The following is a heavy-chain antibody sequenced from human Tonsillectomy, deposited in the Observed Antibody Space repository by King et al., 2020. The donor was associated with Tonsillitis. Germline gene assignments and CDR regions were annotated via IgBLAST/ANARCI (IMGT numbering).Heavy chain of an antibody. Sequence: VQLVESGGGLVQPGGSLRLPCAASGFSLSNYWTSWVRQAPGKGLEWVAHIKQDGPEKHYVDSVKGRFTMSTDSAKNSLYLQMNSLTVEDTAVYYCARGRSTGWCDCWGQGTLGTVS. J-gene: IGHJ5*01. CDR3: ARGRSTGWCDC. V-gene: IGHV3-7*01. D-gene: IGHD6-19*01. CDR2: IKQDGPEK. CDR1: GFSLSNYW.